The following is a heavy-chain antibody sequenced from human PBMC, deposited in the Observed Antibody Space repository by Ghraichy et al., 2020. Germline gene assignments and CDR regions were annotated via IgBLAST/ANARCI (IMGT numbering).Heavy chain of an antibody. J-gene: IGHJ4*02. CDR1: GFTFSSYS. CDR3: ARDLGSGIAAAGTGY. D-gene: IGHD6-13*01. CDR2: ISSSSSTI. V-gene: IGHV3-48*02. Sequence: LSLTCAASGFTFSSYSMNWVRQAPGKGLEWVSYISSSSSTIYYADSVKGRFTISRDNAKNSLYLQMNSLRDEDTAVYYCARDLGSGIAAAGTGYWGQGTLVTVSS.